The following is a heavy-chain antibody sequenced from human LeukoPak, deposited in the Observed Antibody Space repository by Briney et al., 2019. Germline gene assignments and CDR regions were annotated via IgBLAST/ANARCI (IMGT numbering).Heavy chain of an antibody. CDR2: INPNRGET. CDR1: GYTFTAYL. Sequence: ASVKVSCEASGYTFTAYLLHWVRQAPGQGLEWMGWINPNRGETDYAQNFQARVTMTRDTSINTAYMELSSLRSEDTAVYYCARGGTVVTDAAFDIWGQGTMVTVSS. CDR3: ARGGTVVTDAAFDI. V-gene: IGHV1-2*02. J-gene: IGHJ3*02. D-gene: IGHD4-23*01.